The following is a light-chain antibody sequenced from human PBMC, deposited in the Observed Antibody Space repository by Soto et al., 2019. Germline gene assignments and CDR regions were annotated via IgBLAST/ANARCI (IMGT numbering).Light chain of an antibody. V-gene: IGKV3-20*01. Sequence: EIVCTQSAVTLSFCRGERATLSCRASQSVSSRLAWYQHKPGQAPRLLISGASSRATGIPDRFSGSGSGTDFTLTISRLEPEDFALYYCQQYGGSPITFGQGTRLEIK. J-gene: IGKJ5*01. CDR3: QQYGGSPIT. CDR2: GAS. CDR1: QSVSSR.